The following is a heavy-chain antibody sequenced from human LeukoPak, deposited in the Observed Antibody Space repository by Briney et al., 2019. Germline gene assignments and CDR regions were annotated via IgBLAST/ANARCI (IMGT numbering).Heavy chain of an antibody. J-gene: IGHJ4*02. V-gene: IGHV3-73*01. CDR3: TVPDAEQWLVH. CDR2: IRSKTNNYAT. CDR1: GFIISGSA. D-gene: IGHD6-19*01. Sequence: GGSLKLACAASGFIISGSAVHWVRQAPGKGLEWVGRIRSKTNNYATAYGASVTGGFTISRDDSKSTAYLQMNSLKTEDTAIYYCTVPDAEQWLVHWGQGTLVTVSS.